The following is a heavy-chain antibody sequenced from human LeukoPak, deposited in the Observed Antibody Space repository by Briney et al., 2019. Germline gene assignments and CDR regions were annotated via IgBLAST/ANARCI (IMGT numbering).Heavy chain of an antibody. CDR1: GYTFTSYG. V-gene: IGHV1-18*01. J-gene: IGHJ4*02. CDR2: ISAYNGNT. Sequence: GASVKVSCKASGYTFTSYGISWLRQAPGQGLEWMGWISAYNGNTNYAQKLQGRVTMTTDTSTSTAYMELRSLRSDDTAVYYCARGPYGSGSYYKFDYWGQGTLVTVSS. CDR3: ARGPYGSGSYYKFDY. D-gene: IGHD3-10*01.